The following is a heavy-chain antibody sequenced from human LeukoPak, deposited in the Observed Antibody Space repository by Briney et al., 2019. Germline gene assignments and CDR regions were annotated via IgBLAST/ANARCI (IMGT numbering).Heavy chain of an antibody. CDR1: GFTFSSYS. J-gene: IGHJ4*02. CDR2: ISSSSSYI. CDR3: ARDLDYGGNLDY. V-gene: IGHV3-21*01. Sequence: PGGSLRLSCAASGFTFSSYSTNWVRQAPGKGLEWVSSISSSSSYIYYADSVKGRFTISRDNAKNSLYLQMNSLRAEDTAVYYCARDLDYGGNLDYWGQGTLVTVSS. D-gene: IGHD4-23*01.